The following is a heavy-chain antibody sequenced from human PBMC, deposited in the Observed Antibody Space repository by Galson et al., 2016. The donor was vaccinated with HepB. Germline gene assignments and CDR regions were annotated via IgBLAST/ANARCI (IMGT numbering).Heavy chain of an antibody. Sequence: SLRLSCAASGFTFSKYAMAWVRQVPGKGLEWVGNIRGRGDITYYSGSVEGRFTISRDNANNTVHLQMSGLTAEDTAIYYCSKFEREDSSGYYYGIFDHWGQGSLVAVSS. D-gene: IGHD3-22*01. CDR3: SKFEREDSSGYYYGIFDH. CDR1: GFTFSKYA. J-gene: IGHJ4*02. V-gene: IGHV3-23*01. CDR2: IRGRGDIT.